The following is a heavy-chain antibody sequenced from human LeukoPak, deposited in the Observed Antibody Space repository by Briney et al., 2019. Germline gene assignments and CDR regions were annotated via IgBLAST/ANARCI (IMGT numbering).Heavy chain of an antibody. CDR3: ARDEVATTLDY. J-gene: IGHJ4*02. CDR1: GFTVSSNY. V-gene: IGHV3-66*02. Sequence: GGSLRLSCAASGFTVSSNYMTWVRQAPGKGLEWVSVIYSGGNTCYADSVKGRFTISRDNSKNTLYLQMNSLRAEDTGVYYCARDEVATTLDYWGQGTLVTVSS. D-gene: IGHD5-12*01. CDR2: IYSGGNT.